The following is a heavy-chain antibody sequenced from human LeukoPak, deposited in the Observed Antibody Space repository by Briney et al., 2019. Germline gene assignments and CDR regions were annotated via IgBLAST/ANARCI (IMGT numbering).Heavy chain of an antibody. Sequence: GGTLRLSCAAPGFTFSSHGMNWVRQAPGKGLEWVSGISPNGVITYYADSVKGRFTISRDNSKNTLCLQMNSLRAEDTAIYYCAKDDAYLQYDDWGQGTLVTVSS. CDR2: ISPNGVIT. D-gene: IGHD5-24*01. CDR3: AKDDAYLQYDD. J-gene: IGHJ4*02. CDR1: GFTFSSHG. V-gene: IGHV3-23*01.